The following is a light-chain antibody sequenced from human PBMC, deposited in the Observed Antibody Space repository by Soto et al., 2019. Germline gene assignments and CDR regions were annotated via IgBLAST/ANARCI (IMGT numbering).Light chain of an antibody. CDR2: DVS. Sequence: QSALTQPRSVSGSPGQSVTISCTGTSSDVGGYKYVSWYQQHPVKAPKLMIYDVSKRPSGVPDRFSGSKSGNTASLTISGLQAEDEADYYCCSYAASYPVVFGGGTQLTVL. V-gene: IGLV2-11*01. CDR1: SSDVGGYKY. J-gene: IGLJ2*01. CDR3: CSYAASYPVV.